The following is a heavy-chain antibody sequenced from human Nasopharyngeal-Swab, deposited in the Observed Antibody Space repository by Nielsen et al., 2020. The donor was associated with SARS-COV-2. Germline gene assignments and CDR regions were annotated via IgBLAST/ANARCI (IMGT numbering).Heavy chain of an antibody. J-gene: IGHJ6*02. CDR1: GDTFTSYY. D-gene: IGHD6-19*01. Sequence: ASVKVSCKASGDTFTSYYMHWVRQAPGQGLEWMGRINPNSGGTNYAQKFQGRVTMTRDTSISTAYMELSRLRSDDTAVYYCARDPTSVASTGDYYYGMDVWGQGTTVTVSS. V-gene: IGHV1-2*06. CDR2: INPNSGGT. CDR3: ARDPTSVASTGDYYYGMDV.